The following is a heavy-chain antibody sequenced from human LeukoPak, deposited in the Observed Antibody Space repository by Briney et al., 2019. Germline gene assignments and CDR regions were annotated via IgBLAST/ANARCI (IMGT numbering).Heavy chain of an antibody. CDR1: GGSISSGSYY. D-gene: IGHD2/OR15-2a*01. CDR2: IYTSGST. CDR3: ARESNYYFNWFDP. J-gene: IGHJ5*02. Sequence: SETLSLTCTVSGGSISSGSYYWSWIRQPAGKGLEWIGRIYTSGSTNYNPSLKSRVTISVDTSKNQFSLKLSSVTAADTAVYYCARESNYYFNWFDPWGQGTLVTLSS. V-gene: IGHV4-61*02.